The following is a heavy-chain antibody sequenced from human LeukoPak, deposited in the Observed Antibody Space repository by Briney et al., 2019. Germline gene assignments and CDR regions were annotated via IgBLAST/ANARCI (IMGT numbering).Heavy chain of an antibody. Sequence: SETLSLTCTVSGVSIITSNSYWGWIRQPPGKVLEWIGSIYYTGNTYYNASLKSQVSISIDTSKNQFSLRLTSVTAADTAVYFCARHTGSGLFILPGGQGTLVTVSS. D-gene: IGHD3/OR15-3a*01. CDR3: ARHTGSGLFILP. V-gene: IGHV4-39*01. J-gene: IGHJ4*02. CDR2: IYYTGNT. CDR1: GVSIITSNSY.